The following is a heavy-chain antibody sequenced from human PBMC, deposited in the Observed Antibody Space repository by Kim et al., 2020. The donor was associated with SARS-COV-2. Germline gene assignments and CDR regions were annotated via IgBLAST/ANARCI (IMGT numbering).Heavy chain of an antibody. CDR2: INSDGSST. Sequence: GGSLRLSCAASGFTFSSYWMHWVRQAPGKGLVWVSRINSDGSSTSYADSVKGRFTISRDNAKNTLYLQMNSLRAEDTAVYYCARVKSSSPTDGMDVWGQGTTVTVSS. CDR3: ARVKSSSPTDGMDV. V-gene: IGHV3-74*01. CDR1: GFTFSSYW. J-gene: IGHJ6*02. D-gene: IGHD6-13*01.